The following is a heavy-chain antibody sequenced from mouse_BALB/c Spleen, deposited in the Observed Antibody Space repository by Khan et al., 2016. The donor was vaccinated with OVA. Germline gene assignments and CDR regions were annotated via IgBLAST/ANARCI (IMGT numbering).Heavy chain of an antibody. CDR3: ARRGVYDIFAY. CDR1: GYTFTTYW. Sequence: QMQLEESGAELAKPGASVKMSCKASGYTFTTYWMHWVKQRPGQGLDWIGYINPSTGYTEYNQKFKDKATLTADKSSSTAYMQLNSLTSEDSAVYYCARRGVYDIFAYWGQGTLVTVSA. D-gene: IGHD2-3*01. J-gene: IGHJ3*01. CDR2: INPSTGYT. V-gene: IGHV1-7*01.